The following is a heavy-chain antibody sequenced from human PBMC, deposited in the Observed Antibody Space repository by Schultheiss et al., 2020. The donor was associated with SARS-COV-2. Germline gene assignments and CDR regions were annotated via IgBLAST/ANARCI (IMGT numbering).Heavy chain of an antibody. CDR2: INHSGST. V-gene: IGHV4-34*01. CDR3: ARAERVTAIVNKYYYYYYGMDV. Sequence: SETLSLTCAVYGGSFSGYYWSWIRQPPGKGLEWIGEINHSGSTNYNPSLKSRVTISVDTSKNQFSLKLSSVTAADTAVYYCARAERVTAIVNKYYYYYYGMDVWGQGTTVTVSS. CDR1: GGSFSGYY. J-gene: IGHJ6*02. D-gene: IGHD2-21*02.